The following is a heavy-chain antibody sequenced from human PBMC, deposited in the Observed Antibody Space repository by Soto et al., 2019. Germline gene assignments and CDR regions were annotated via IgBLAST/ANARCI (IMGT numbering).Heavy chain of an antibody. Sequence: QVQLQQWGAGLLKPSETLSLTCAVYGGSFSGYYWSWNRQPPGKGLEWIGESNHVGSTNYNPSLKSRVTMSVDPSKNQFSLRLTSVTAADTAVYYCARVLIAGVTTDWGQGTLVIVSS. CDR3: ARVLIAGVTTD. CDR1: GGSFSGYY. J-gene: IGHJ4*02. D-gene: IGHD5-18*01. V-gene: IGHV4-34*01. CDR2: SNHVGST.